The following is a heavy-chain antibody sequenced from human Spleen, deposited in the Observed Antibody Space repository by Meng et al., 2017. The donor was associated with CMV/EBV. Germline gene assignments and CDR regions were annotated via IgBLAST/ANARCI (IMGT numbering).Heavy chain of an antibody. CDR2: INKSGGTT. V-gene: IGHV3-48*03. Sequence: GESLKISCAASAFTFSNYEMNWVRQAPGKGLEWVSYINKSGGTTKYADSVKGRFTIPRDNSKNTLYLQMNSLRAEDTAVYYCARMGSGYGSGSEAYYYYGMDVWGQGTTVTVSS. D-gene: IGHD3-10*01. J-gene: IGHJ6*02. CDR3: ARMGSGYGSGSEAYYYYGMDV. CDR1: AFTFSNYE.